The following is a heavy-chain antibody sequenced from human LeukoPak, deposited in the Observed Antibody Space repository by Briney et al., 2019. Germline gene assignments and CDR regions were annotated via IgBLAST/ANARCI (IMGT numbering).Heavy chain of an antibody. D-gene: IGHD3-10*01. CDR1: GFTFSSYS. V-gene: IGHV3-48*01. CDR3: AKDMDVGDYGSRDYFDY. Sequence: GGSLRLSCAASGFTFSSYSMNWVRQAPGKGLEWVSYISSSSSTKYYADSVKGRFTISRDNSKNTLYLQMNSLRAEDTAVYYCAKDMDVGDYGSRDYFDYCGQGTLVTVSS. J-gene: IGHJ4*02. CDR2: ISSSSSTK.